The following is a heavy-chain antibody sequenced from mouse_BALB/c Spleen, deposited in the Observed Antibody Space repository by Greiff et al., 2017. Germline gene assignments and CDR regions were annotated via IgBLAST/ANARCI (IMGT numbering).Heavy chain of an antibody. CDR2: IYPYNGGT. CDR3: AREGDYYGSSYGFAY. J-gene: IGHJ3*01. D-gene: IGHD1-1*01. V-gene: IGHV1S29*02. CDR1: GYTFTDYN. Sequence: EVQLVESGPELVKPGASVKISCKASGYTFTDYNMHWVKQSHGKSLEWIGYIYPYNGGTGYNQQFKSKATLTVDNSSSTAYMELRSLTSEDSAVYYCAREGDYYGSSYGFAYWGQGTLVTVSA.